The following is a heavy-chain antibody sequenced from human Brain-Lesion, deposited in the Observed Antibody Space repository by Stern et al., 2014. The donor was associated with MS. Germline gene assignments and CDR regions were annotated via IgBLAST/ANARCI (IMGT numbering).Heavy chain of an antibody. J-gene: IGHJ5*01. CDR1: GFTFSNYC. CDR2: VNNDGRRT. CDR3: ARGERWFDS. Sequence: VQLGDSGGGLVQPGGSLRLSCAASGFTFSNYCMHWVRQATGKGLVWVSRVNNDGRRTSYADSVKGRFTMSRDNAKNTLYLQMNSLRVEDTAIYYCARGERWFDSWGQGTLVTVSS. V-gene: IGHV3-74*01.